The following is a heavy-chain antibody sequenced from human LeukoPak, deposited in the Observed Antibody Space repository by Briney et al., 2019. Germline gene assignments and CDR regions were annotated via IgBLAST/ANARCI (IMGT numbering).Heavy chain of an antibody. CDR3: ARDMNPTVFDF. CDR2: IKNDGNDT. V-gene: IGHV3-74*01. J-gene: IGHJ4*02. Sequence: GGSLRLSCAASGFTFTSHWMHWVRQTPGKGLVWVSGIKNDGNDTAYADSVKGRFTISRDNAKNTLYLQMDSLRAEDTAVYYCARDMNPTVFDFWGQGTLVTVPS. D-gene: IGHD3-16*01. CDR1: GFTFTSHW.